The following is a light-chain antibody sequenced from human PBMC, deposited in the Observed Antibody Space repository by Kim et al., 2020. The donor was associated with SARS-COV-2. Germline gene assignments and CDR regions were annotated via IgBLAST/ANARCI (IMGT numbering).Light chain of an antibody. CDR3: EQYYNWPRT. Sequence: PEEGAPPPGRAGKVIGTNSARYQHKPGPAPRLLIPGAPPRATGIPATFSGSGCGTDFTLTLSSLQSEDFAVYNCEQYYNWPRTFGQGTKVDIK. V-gene: IGKV3D-15*01. CDR1: KVIGTN. CDR2: GAP. J-gene: IGKJ1*01.